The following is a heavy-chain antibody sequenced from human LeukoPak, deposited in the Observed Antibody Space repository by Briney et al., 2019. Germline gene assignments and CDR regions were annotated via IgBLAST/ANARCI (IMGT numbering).Heavy chain of an antibody. CDR3: ARSPATLNFDY. V-gene: IGHV4-59*01. CDR1: GGSISDYH. Sequence: KPSETLSLTCNVSGGSISDYHWSWIRQPPGKGLEWLGYIYYSGSSNYNPSLKSRVTISADTSKDQFSLKLSSVTAADTAVYYCARSPATLNFDYWGQGTLVTVSS. CDR2: IYYSGSS. J-gene: IGHJ4*02. D-gene: IGHD1-26*01.